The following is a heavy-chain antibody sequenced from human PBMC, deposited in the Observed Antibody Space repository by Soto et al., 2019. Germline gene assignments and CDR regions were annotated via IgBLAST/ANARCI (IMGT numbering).Heavy chain of an antibody. CDR1: GFTFTRYS. Sequence: VSLRLCCAASGFTFTRYSMNGVRQAPGKGLEWVSSISSTTNYIYYGDSMKGRFTISRDNAKNSLYLEMNSLRAEDTAVYYCTRESEDLTSNFDYWGQGTLVTVSS. CDR2: ISSTTNYI. CDR3: TRESEDLTSNFDY. V-gene: IGHV3-21*06. J-gene: IGHJ4*02.